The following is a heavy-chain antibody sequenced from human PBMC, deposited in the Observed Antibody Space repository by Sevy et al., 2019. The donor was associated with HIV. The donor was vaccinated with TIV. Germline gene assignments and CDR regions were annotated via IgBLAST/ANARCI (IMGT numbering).Heavy chain of an antibody. CDR2: IYIGDTT. J-gene: IGHJ4*02. V-gene: IGHV3-53*01. CDR1: GLTVSSNF. D-gene: IGHD4-17*01. CDR3: ARGNHVGDYYGSFDY. Sequence: GGSLRLSCAASGLTVSSNFMSWVRQAPGKGLEWVSVIYIGDTTYYADSVKGRFTISRDNSKNTLYLQMNGLRAEDTAVDYCARGNHVGDYYGSFDYWGQGTLVTVSS.